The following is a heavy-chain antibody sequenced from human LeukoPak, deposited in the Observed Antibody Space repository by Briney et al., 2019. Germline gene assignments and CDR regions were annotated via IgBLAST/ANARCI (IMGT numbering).Heavy chain of an antibody. CDR1: GFTFSSYS. CDR2: ISSSSSYI. V-gene: IGHV3-21*01. Sequence: TGGSLRLSCAASGFTFSSYSMNWVRQAPGKGLEWVSSISSSSSYIYYADSVKGRFTISRDNAKNSLYLQMNSLRAEDTAVYYCARDPTVTTGYWGQGTLVTVSS. CDR3: ARDPTVTTGY. J-gene: IGHJ4*02. D-gene: IGHD4-11*01.